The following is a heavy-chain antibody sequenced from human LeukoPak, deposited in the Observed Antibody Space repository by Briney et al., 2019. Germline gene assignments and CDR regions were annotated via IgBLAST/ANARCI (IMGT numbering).Heavy chain of an antibody. V-gene: IGHV3-30*02. CDR3: ATMQWLEGVDWFDP. Sequence: GGSLRLSCAASGFIFSNYGVHWVRQAPGKGLEWVAFIRYDESNKFYADSVKGRFTISRDNSKNILFLQMNSLRAEDTAVYYCATMQWLEGVDWFDPWGQGTLVTVSS. CDR2: IRYDESNK. CDR1: GFIFSNYG. D-gene: IGHD6-19*01. J-gene: IGHJ5*02.